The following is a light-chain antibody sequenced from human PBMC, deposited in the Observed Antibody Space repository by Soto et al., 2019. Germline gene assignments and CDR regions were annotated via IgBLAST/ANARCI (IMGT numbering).Light chain of an antibody. J-gene: IGKJ5*01. CDR3: QQYGSSPLVT. CDR1: QSVSSSY. Sequence: IVLTQSPGTLSLSPGERATLSCRASQSVSSSYLAWYQQKPGQAPRLLIYGASSRATGIPDRFSGSGSGTDFTLTISRLEPEDFGVYYCQQYGSSPLVTFGQGTRLEIK. V-gene: IGKV3-20*01. CDR2: GAS.